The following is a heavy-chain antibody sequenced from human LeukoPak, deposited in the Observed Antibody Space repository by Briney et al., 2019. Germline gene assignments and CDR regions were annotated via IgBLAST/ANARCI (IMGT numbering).Heavy chain of an antibody. V-gene: IGHV3-74*01. J-gene: IGHJ4*02. CDR3: ASSLGPLTEY. CDR2: INSGGSGT. Sequence: GGSLRLSCAASGFNFGSHWMHWVRQTPGQGLLWVSRINSGGSGTSYADSEEGRFTISRDNAKNTVSLQMNSLRAEDTAVYFCASSLGPLTEYWGQGTLVTVSS. D-gene: IGHD7-27*01. CDR1: GFNFGSHW.